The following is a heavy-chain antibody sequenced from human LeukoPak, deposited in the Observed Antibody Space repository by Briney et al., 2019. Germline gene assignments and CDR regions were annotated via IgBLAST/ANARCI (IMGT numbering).Heavy chain of an antibody. J-gene: IGHJ4*02. V-gene: IGHV4-4*07. Sequence: PSETLSLTCTVSGGSISSYYWSWIRQPAGKGLEWIGRIYTSGSTNYNPSLKSRVTMSVDTSKNQFSLKLSSVTAADTAVYYCARGLGKYSSGWYGDDYWGQGTLVTVSS. D-gene: IGHD6-19*01. CDR3: ARGLGKYSSGWYGDDY. CDR1: GGSISSYY. CDR2: IYTSGST.